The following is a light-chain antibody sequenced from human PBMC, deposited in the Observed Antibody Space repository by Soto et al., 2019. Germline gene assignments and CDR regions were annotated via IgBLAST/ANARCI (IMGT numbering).Light chain of an antibody. Sequence: PGERATLSCRASQSVGSYLAWYQQKPGQAPRLLIYDASNRATGIPARFSGSGSGTDFTLTISRLEPEDFAVYYCQQRSDWPPITFGQGTRLEIK. CDR1: QSVGSY. CDR3: QQRSDWPPIT. CDR2: DAS. J-gene: IGKJ5*01. V-gene: IGKV3-11*01.